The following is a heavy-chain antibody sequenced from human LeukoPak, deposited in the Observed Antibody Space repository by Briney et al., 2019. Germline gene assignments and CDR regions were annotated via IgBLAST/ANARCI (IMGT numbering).Heavy chain of an antibody. J-gene: IGHJ4*02. CDR3: AILGVSDY. Sequence: GASVKVSCEASGGTFSSYAISWVRQAPGQGLEWMGGIIPIFGTANYAQKFQGRVTITADKSSTTVYMELSSLRSEDTAVYYCAILGVSDYWGQGTLVTVSS. CDR1: GGTFSSYA. CDR2: IIPIFGTA. V-gene: IGHV1-69*06.